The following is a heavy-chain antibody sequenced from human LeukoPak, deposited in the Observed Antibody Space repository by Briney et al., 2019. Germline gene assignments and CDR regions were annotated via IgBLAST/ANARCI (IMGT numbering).Heavy chain of an antibody. J-gene: IGHJ4*02. V-gene: IGHV3-11*01. CDR3: ARRAAASRCFDY. CDR2: ISSGGSTI. Sequence: GGSLRLSCAVSGFTFSDYYMSWIRQAPGKGLEWVSYISSGGSTISHADSVKGRFTISRDNAENSLYLQMNSLRAEDTAVYCCARRAAASRCFDYWGQGTLVTVSS. CDR1: GFTFSDYY. D-gene: IGHD6-13*01.